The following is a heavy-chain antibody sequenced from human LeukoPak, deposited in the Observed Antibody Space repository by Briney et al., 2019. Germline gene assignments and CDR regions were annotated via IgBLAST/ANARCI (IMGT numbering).Heavy chain of an antibody. V-gene: IGHV3-30*18. CDR2: ISYDGSNK. CDR1: GFTFSSYG. CDR3: AKDNSNDYGFHY. J-gene: IGHJ4*02. D-gene: IGHD4-17*01. Sequence: PGGSLRLSCAASGFTFSSYGRHWVRQAPGKGLEWVAVISYDGSNKYYADSVKGRFTISRDNSKNTLYLQMNSLRAEDTAVYYCAKDNSNDYGFHYWGQGTLVTVSS.